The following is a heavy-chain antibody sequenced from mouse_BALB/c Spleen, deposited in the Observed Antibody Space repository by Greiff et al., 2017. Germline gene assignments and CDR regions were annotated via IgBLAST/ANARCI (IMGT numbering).Heavy chain of an antibody. D-gene: IGHD1-1*01. J-gene: IGHJ4*01. V-gene: IGHV1-5*01. CDR1: GYSFTSYW. Sequence: EVKLQESGTVLARPGASVKMSCKASGYSFTSYWMHWVKQRPGQGLEWIGAIYPGNSDTSYNQKFKGKAKLTAVTSASTAYMELSSLTNEDSAVYYCTRGGSRDYYAMDYWGQGTSVTVSS. CDR3: TRGGSRDYYAMDY. CDR2: IYPGNSDT.